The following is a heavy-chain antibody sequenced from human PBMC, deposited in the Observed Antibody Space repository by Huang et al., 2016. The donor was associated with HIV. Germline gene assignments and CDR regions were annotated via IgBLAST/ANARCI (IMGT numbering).Heavy chain of an antibody. V-gene: IGHV3-7*01. CDR2: IKQDETEK. Sequence: VESGGRSVQPGGSIRLSWVGSTFTFGAYWMSGVGQPAGKGLEWVANIKQDETEKYYVDSVKGRFNISRDNAKKVLFLEMDALRVEDTAIYFCATKTAGMDIWGQGTTVIVSS. CDR1: TFTFGAYW. CDR3: ATKTAGMDI. J-gene: IGHJ6*02.